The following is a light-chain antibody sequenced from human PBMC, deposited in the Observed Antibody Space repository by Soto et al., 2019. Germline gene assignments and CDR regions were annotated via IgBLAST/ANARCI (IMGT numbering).Light chain of an antibody. CDR2: AAS. V-gene: IGKV3-20*01. CDR1: QSVRSN. J-gene: IGKJ1*01. Sequence: EIVMTQSPATLSVSPGERATLSCRASQSVRSNLAWHQQKPGQAPRLLIYAASTRATGIPDRFSGSGSGTDFTLTISRLEPEDFAVYYCQQYGSSQTFGQGTKV. CDR3: QQYGSSQT.